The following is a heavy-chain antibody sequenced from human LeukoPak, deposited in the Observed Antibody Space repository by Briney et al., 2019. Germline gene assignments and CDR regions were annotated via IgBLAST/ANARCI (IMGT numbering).Heavy chain of an antibody. V-gene: IGHV3-74*01. J-gene: IGHJ4*02. CDR3: ARRWYTGNYYYFDL. CDR1: GFTLSTHW. Sequence: GGSLRLSCAVSGFTLSTHWMHWVRQAPGKGLVWVSRINGDGTTTSYADCGKGRFTISRVNPKSTLYLEMDSLRAEDPAISYCARRWYTGNYYYFDLWGQGTLVTVSS. D-gene: IGHD1-26*01. CDR2: INGDGTTT.